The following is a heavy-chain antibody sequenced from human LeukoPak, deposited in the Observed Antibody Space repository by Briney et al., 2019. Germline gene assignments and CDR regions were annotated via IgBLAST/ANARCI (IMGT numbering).Heavy chain of an antibody. CDR2: INHSGST. J-gene: IGHJ4*02. CDR1: GGSLSGYY. Sequence: SETLSLTCAVYGGSLSGYYWSWIRQPPGKGLEWIGEINHSGSTNYNPSLKSRVTISVDTSKNQFSLKLSSVTAADTAVYYCARASSSVWRDYWGQGTLVTVSS. D-gene: IGHD6-6*01. CDR3: ARASSSVWRDY. V-gene: IGHV4-34*01.